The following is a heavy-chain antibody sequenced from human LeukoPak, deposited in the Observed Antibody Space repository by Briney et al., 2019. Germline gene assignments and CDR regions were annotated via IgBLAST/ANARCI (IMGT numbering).Heavy chain of an antibody. CDR3: ARDYSGSYYGQGYCFDY. V-gene: IGHV3-21*01. Sequence: GGSLRLSCAASGFTFSSYSMNWVRQAPGKGLEWVSSISSSSSYIYYADSVKGRFTISGDNAKNSLYLQMNSLRAEDTAVYYCARDYSGSYYGQGYCFDYWGQGTLVTVSS. J-gene: IGHJ4*02. D-gene: IGHD1-26*01. CDR2: ISSSSSYI. CDR1: GFTFSSYS.